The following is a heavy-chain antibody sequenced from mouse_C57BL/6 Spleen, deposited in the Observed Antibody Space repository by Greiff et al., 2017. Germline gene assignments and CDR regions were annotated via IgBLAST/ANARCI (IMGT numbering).Heavy chain of an antibody. J-gene: IGHJ2*01. CDR1: GFTFSSYG. Sequence: EVKLVESGGDLVKPGGSLKLSCAASGFTFSSYGMSWVRQTPDKRLEWVATISGGGGNTYYPDSVKGRFTISRDNAKNTLYLQMSSLRSEDTALYYCERQMGDYDLYYFDYWGQGTTLTVSS. CDR3: ERQMGDYDLYYFDY. D-gene: IGHD2-4*01. V-gene: IGHV5-9*01. CDR2: ISGGGGNT.